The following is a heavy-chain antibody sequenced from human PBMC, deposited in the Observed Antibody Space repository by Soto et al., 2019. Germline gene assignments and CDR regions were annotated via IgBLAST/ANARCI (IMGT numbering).Heavy chain of an antibody. CDR1: GGTLSSYA. J-gene: IGHJ5*02. D-gene: IGHD3-16*01. Sequence: QVQLVQSGAEVKKAGSSVKVSCKASGGTLSSYAISWVRQAPGQGLEWMGGIIPIVGTANYAQKFQGRVTITADGSTSTAYMELSSMRSEDTAVYYCAGGGGIHWFDPWGQGTPVTVSS. V-gene: IGHV1-69*12. CDR2: IIPIVGTA. CDR3: AGGGGIHWFDP.